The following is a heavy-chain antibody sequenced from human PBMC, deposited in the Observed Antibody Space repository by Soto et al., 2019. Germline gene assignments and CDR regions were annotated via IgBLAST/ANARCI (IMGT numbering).Heavy chain of an antibody. Sequence: GGSLRLSCVASEFTFSNYAMSWVRQAPGKGLEWVSGISGNDDSTYYADSVKGRCIISRDNSKNTLDLQMNSLRAQDTAVYYCAKDFCRSGVFVLDYWGQGIRVTVSS. J-gene: IGHJ4*02. CDR2: ISGNDDST. CDR3: AKDFCRSGVFVLDY. V-gene: IGHV3-23*01. CDR1: EFTFSNYA. D-gene: IGHD6-13*01.